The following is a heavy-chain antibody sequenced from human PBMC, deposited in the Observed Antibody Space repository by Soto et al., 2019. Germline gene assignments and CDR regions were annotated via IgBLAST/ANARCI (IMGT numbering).Heavy chain of an antibody. V-gene: IGHV4-31*03. CDR3: ARDTEGSGSYYIWFDP. J-gene: IGHJ5*02. CDR2: IYYSGST. CDR1: GGSISSGGYY. Sequence: QVQLQESGPGLVKPSQTLSLTCTVSGGSISSGGYYWSWIRQHPGKGLEWIGYIYYSGSTYYNPSLKSRVTISVDTSKNQFSLKLSSVTAADTAVYYCARDTEGSGSYYIWFDPWGQGTLVTVSS. D-gene: IGHD3-10*01.